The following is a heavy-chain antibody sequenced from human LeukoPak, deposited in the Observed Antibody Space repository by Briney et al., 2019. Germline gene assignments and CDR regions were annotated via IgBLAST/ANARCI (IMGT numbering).Heavy chain of an antibody. V-gene: IGHV1-69*01. CDR3: AREPGTTVLTRLYF. CDR2: IIPIFGTA. Sequence: GSSVKVSCKASGGTFSSYAISWVRQAPGQGLEWMGGIIPIFGTANYAQKFQGRVTITADESTSTAYMELSGLRSEDTAVYYCAREPGTTVLTRLYFWGQGTLVTVSS. CDR1: GGTFSSYA. J-gene: IGHJ4*02. D-gene: IGHD4-17*01.